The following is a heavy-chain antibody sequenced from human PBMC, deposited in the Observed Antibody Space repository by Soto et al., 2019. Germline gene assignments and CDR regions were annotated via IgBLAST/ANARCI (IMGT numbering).Heavy chain of an antibody. V-gene: IGHV3-23*01. CDR3: VKRGRNWGAFDF. J-gene: IGHJ3*01. CDR2: IGGTDGDSDGVP. Sequence: VQLLESGGDLVQTGGSLRLSCVASGFILNNYAMSWVRQAPGEELEWVSTIGGTDGDSDGVPWYEDSVKGRFTISRVSSANALFLHMDNLRGEDSALYYCVKRGRNWGAFDFWGQGTTVVVSS. CDR1: GFILNNYA. D-gene: IGHD7-27*01.